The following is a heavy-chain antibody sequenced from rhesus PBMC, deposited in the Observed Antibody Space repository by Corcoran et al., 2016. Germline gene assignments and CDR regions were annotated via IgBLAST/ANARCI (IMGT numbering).Heavy chain of an antibody. D-gene: IGHD5-12*01. V-gene: IGHV4-122*02. Sequence: QLQLQESGPGLVKPSETLSLTCTVSGYSISSGYGWSWIRQPPGKGLEWLGYISYRGSTSYNTSLKSRVTISRGTSTNQFSLKLSSVTAAETAVYYCARNVDTATVIIVDYCCQGVLVSVSS. J-gene: IGHJ4*01. CDR1: GYSISSGYG. CDR2: ISYRGST. CDR3: ARNVDTATVIIVDY.